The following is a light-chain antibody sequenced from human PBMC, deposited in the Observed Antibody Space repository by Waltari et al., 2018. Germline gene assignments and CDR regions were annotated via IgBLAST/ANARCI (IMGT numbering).Light chain of an antibody. CDR2: AAS. V-gene: IGKV1-9*01. Sequence: DIRLTQSPSFLSAVVGDRVTITCRASQDISIFLAWYQQTPGKAPKLLIFAASDLQSGVPLRFSGTGSGTEFTLTISSLRPEDFATYYCQQLHSYPHTFGQGTTLAIK. CDR1: QDISIF. CDR3: QQLHSYPHT. J-gene: IGKJ2*01.